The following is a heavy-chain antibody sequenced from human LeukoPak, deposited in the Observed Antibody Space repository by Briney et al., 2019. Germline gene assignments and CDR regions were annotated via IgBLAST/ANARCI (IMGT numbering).Heavy chain of an antibody. CDR3: ARDLRPVWGRYFDWFGHNDAFDI. J-gene: IGHJ3*02. D-gene: IGHD3-9*01. Sequence: GASVKVSCKASGYTFTSYGISWVRQAPGQGLEWMGWISAYNGNTNYAQKLQGRVTMTTDTSTSTAYMELRSLRSDDTTVYYCARDLRPVWGRYFDWFGHNDAFDIWGQGTMVTVSS. V-gene: IGHV1-18*01. CDR1: GYTFTSYG. CDR2: ISAYNGNT.